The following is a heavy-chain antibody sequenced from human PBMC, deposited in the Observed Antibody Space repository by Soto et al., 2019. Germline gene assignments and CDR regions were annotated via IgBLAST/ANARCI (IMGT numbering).Heavy chain of an antibody. D-gene: IGHD3-9*01. CDR1: GCTFSSYA. CDR3: ARDTDTIYTLASDP. V-gene: IGHV1-69*13. Sequence: GASVKVSCKASGCTFSSYAISWVRQAPGQGLEWMGGIIPIFGTANYAQKFQGRVTITADESTSTAYMELSSLRSEDTAVYYCARDTDTIYTLASDPWGQGTLVTVSS. J-gene: IGHJ5*02. CDR2: IIPIFGTA.